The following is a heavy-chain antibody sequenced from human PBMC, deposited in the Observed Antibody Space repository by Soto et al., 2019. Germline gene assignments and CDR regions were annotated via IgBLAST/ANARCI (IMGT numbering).Heavy chain of an antibody. CDR1: GGSIRSYY. CDR2: IYTNGST. Sequence: QVQLQESGPGLVKPSATLSLTCKASGGSIRSYYWSWVRQPAGKPLEWIGRIYTNGSTNDNPSLKTRVSMSVDTSKNQFSLEVTSVTAADRAVYYCAREGASGVGMDVWGLGTTFTVSS. D-gene: IGHD1-26*01. V-gene: IGHV4-4*07. CDR3: AREGASGVGMDV. J-gene: IGHJ6*02.